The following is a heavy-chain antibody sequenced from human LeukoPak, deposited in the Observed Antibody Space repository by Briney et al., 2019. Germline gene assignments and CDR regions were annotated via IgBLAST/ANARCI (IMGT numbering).Heavy chain of an antibody. V-gene: IGHV3-23*01. Sequence: PGGSLRLSCAASGFTFSSYAMSWVRQAPGKGLEWVSAISGSGGSTYYADSVKGRFTISRDNSKNTLYLQMNSLRAEDTAVYYCARAMVLRYGSGSLDYWGQGTLVTVSS. J-gene: IGHJ4*02. CDR1: GFTFSSYA. CDR2: ISGSGGST. CDR3: ARAMVLRYGSGSLDY. D-gene: IGHD3-10*01.